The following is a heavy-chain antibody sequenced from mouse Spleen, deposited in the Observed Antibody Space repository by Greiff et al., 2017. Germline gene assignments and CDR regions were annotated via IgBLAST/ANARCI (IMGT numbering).Heavy chain of an antibody. V-gene: IGHV5-9-1*01. J-gene: IGHJ2*01. CDR1: GFTFSSYA. CDR2: ISSGGSYT. CDR3: ARHKGYGNYVGTHLDY. Sequence: EVMLVESGGGLVKPGGSLKLSCAASGFTFSSYAMSWVRQTPEKRLEWVATISSGGSYTYYPDSVKGRFTISRDNAKNTLYLQMSSLRSEDTAMYYCARHKGYGNYVGTHLDYWGQGTTLTVSS. D-gene: IGHD2-1*01.